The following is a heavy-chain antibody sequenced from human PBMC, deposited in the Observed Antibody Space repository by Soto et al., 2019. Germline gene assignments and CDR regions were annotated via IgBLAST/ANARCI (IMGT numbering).Heavy chain of an antibody. CDR2: INPATGAA. Sequence: QLHLVQSGAVVKKPGASVTVSCSASGYPVTAYYMHWVRQAPGRGLEWMGGINPATGAAKYTQTFEGRVTMTRDTATGTVFMELSGLTSEDTAVFSCARGGGVGVAGSAAFDMWGQGTVVTVSS. J-gene: IGHJ3*02. CDR3: ARGGGVGVAGSAAFDM. CDR1: GYPVTAYY. V-gene: IGHV1-2*02. D-gene: IGHD3-3*01.